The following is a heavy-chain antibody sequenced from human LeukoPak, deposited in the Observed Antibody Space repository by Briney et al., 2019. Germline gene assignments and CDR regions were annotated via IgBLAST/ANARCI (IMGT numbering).Heavy chain of an antibody. CDR1: GFTFSSYS. V-gene: IGHV3-21*01. Sequence: PGGSLRLSCAASGFTFSSYSMNWVRQAPGKGLEWVSSISSSSDYIYYAESLKGRFTISRDNAKRSLYLQMNSLRAEDTAVYYCAREEGGDGLYGFDIWGQGTMVTVSS. CDR3: AREEGGDGLYGFDI. D-gene: IGHD2-21*02. CDR2: ISSSSDYI. J-gene: IGHJ3*02.